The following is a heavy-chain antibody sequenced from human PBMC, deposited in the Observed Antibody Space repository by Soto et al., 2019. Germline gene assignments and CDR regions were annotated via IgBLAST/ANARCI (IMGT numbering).Heavy chain of an antibody. CDR3: ARDLGGPDY. CDR2: LSSDGFGA. CDR1: GFSLIPYW. Sequence: WGSLRLSCAASGFSLIPYWIHFFRQSPGRWLEWVSRLSSDGFGAAYADSVKGRFFISRDIARNTLFLQMNSLRADDTAVYYCARDLGGPDYWGRGTSVTVSS. V-gene: IGHV3-74*03. J-gene: IGHJ4*02. D-gene: IGHD3-16*01.